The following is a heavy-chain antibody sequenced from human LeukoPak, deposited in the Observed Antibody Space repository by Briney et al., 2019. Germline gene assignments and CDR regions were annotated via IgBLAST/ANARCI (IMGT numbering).Heavy chain of an antibody. CDR1: GLTVSDYD. V-gene: IGHV3-11*06. Sequence: KPGRSLRLACGASGLTVSDYDMGWIRQPAGKGLEWVSYMRVTTRFTNYADSLRGRFTISRANAKYPLYLQMNSLRAEATAVYYCARVGQDYYYGMDVWGQGTTVTVSS. CDR3: ARVGQDYYYGMDV. J-gene: IGHJ6*02. CDR2: MRVTTRFT.